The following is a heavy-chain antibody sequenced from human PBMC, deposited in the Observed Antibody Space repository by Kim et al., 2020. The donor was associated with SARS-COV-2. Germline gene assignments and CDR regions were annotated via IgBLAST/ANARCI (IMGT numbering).Heavy chain of an antibody. J-gene: IGHJ6*02. D-gene: IGHD2-2*01. CDR2: ISAYNGNT. Sequence: ASVKVSCKASGYTFTSYGISWVRQAPGQGLEWMGWISAYNGNTNYAQKLQGRVTMTTDTSTSTAYMELRSLRSDDTAVYYCARDCSSTSCYGTYYYYGMDVWGQGTTVTVSS. CDR1: GYTFTSYG. CDR3: ARDCSSTSCYGTYYYYGMDV. V-gene: IGHV1-18*01.